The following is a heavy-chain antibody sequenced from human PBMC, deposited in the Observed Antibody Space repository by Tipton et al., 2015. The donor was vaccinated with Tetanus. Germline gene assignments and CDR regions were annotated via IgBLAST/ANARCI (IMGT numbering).Heavy chain of an antibody. V-gene: IGHV3-74*01. CDR3: AKEGLSAFDY. Sequence: SLRLSCAASGFTFSAYWMYWVRQAPGKGLVWVSRIHNDGIRTNYADSVKGRFIISRDNAKNTLYLHMSSLRAEDTAVYYCAKEGLSAFDYWGQGTLVSVSS. CDR1: GFTFSAYW. D-gene: IGHD6-13*01. J-gene: IGHJ4*02. CDR2: IHNDGIRT.